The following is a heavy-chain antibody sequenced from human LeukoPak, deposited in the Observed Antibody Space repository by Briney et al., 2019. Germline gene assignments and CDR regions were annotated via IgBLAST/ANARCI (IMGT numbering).Heavy chain of an antibody. J-gene: IGHJ6*03. CDR3: TTLGYCSSTSCLDYYYYYYMDV. V-gene: IGHV3-15*01. CDR2: IKSKTDGGTT. CDR1: GFTFSNAW. Sequence: GGSLRLSCAASGFTFSNAWMSWVRQAPGKGLEWVGRIKSKTDGGTTDYAAPVKGRFTISRDDSKNTLYLQMNSLKTEDTAVYYCTTLGYCSSTSCLDYYYYYYMDVWGKGTTVTVSS. D-gene: IGHD2-2*01.